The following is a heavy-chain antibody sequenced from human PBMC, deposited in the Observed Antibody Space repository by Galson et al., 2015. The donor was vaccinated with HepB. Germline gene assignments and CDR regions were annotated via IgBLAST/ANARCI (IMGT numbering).Heavy chain of an antibody. Sequence: SLRLSCAASGLTLSSYTMSWVRQSPGRGLQWVSYISTNGATTYSADSMKGRFFISRDNSQNTLFLQMNSLRADDTAIYFCAKVFPEKTDGWYRQALYYFDSWGQGTRVTVSS. D-gene: IGHD6-19*01. CDR2: ISTNGATT. CDR1: GLTLSSYT. V-gene: IGHV3-23*01. J-gene: IGHJ4*02. CDR3: AKVFPEKTDGWYRQALYYFDS.